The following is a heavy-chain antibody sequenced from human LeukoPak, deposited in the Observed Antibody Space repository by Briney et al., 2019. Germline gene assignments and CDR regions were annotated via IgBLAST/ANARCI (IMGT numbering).Heavy chain of an antibody. D-gene: IGHD2-2*01. CDR3: ARGHLGYCSSTSCYGGYFDY. CDR1: GGSFSGYY. CDR2: INHSGST. Sequence: SETLSLTCAVYGGSFSGYYWSWIRQPPGKGLEWIGEINHSGSTNYNPSLKSRVTISVDTSKNQFSLKLSSVTAADTAVYYCARGHLGYCSSTSCYGGYFDYWGQGTLVTVSS. V-gene: IGHV4-34*01. J-gene: IGHJ4*02.